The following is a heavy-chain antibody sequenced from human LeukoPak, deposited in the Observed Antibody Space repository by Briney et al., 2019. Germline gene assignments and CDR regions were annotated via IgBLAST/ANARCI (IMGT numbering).Heavy chain of an antibody. CDR1: GFTFSDYY. J-gene: IGHJ5*02. CDR3: ARERQQLVQGNWFDP. D-gene: IGHD6-13*01. Sequence: GSLRLSCAASGFTFSDYYMSWIRQAPGKGLEWIGSIYYSGSTYYNPSLKSRVTISVDTSKNQFSLKLSSVTAADTAVYYCARERQQLVQGNWFDPWGQGTLVTVSS. V-gene: IGHV4-38-2*02. CDR2: IYYSGST.